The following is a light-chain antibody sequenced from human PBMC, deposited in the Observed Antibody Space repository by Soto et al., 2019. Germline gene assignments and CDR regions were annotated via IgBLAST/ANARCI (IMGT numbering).Light chain of an antibody. CDR2: DAS. Sequence: EIVITQSPATLSVAPGEIATLSCRASRSVSIKLAWYQQKPGQAPRLVIYDASNRATGIPARFSGSGSGTDFTLTISSLEHEDFAVYYCQQRSNWHPFTFGQGTRLEIK. J-gene: IGKJ5*01. CDR3: QQRSNWHPFT. V-gene: IGKV3D-11*02. CDR1: RSVSIK.